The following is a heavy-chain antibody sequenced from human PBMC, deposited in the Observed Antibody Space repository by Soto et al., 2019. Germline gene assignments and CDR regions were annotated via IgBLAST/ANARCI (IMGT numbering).Heavy chain of an antibody. J-gene: IGHJ4*02. CDR1: HSSISSDYY. V-gene: IGHV4-38-2*02. Sequence: SETLSLTCTVSHSSISSDYYWGWIRQPPGTGLECIGSFYHTGSTHYNPSLKSRVTISGDTSRNQFSLELTSVTAADTAVYFCARLPVYWGQGILLTLSS. CDR3: ARLPVY. CDR2: FYHTGST.